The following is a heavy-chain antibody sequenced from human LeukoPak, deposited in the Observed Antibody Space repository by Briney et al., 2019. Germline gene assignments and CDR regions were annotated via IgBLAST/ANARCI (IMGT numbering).Heavy chain of an antibody. CDR1: GFTFSSYA. CDR2: ISGSGGST. Sequence: GGSLRLSCAASGFTFSSYAMSWVRQAPGKGLEWVSAISGSGGSTYYADSVKGRFTISRDNSKNTLYLQMNSLRAEDTAVYYCAKVRPLGGSSGWYYFDYWGQGTLVTVSS. D-gene: IGHD6-19*01. V-gene: IGHV3-23*01. CDR3: AKVRPLGGSSGWYYFDY. J-gene: IGHJ4*02.